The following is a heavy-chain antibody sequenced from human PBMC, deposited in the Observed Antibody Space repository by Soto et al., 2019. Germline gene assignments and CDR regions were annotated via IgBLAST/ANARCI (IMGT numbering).Heavy chain of an antibody. D-gene: IGHD3-22*01. Sequence: QVQLQESGPGLVKPSETLSLTCTVSVVSISSYYWNWIRQPPGKGLEWSGYISYSERSTHYNPSLKSRVIISVDTSRNQFSLKLTSVTAADTAVYYCARGFYDSSDSSYPFDYWGQGTLVTVSS. CDR3: ARGFYDSSDSSYPFDY. J-gene: IGHJ4*02. CDR1: VVSISSYY. CDR2: ISYSERST. V-gene: IGHV4-59*01.